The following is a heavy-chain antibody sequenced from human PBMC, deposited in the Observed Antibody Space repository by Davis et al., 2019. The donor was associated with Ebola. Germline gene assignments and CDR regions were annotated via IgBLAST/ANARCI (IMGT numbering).Heavy chain of an antibody. CDR1: GFTFSDYY. CDR2: ISNRDGTI. CDR3: AKRSYYDFWSGSPEVS. D-gene: IGHD3-3*01. Sequence: GESLNISCVASGFTFSDYYMSWIRQAPGKGLEWLSYISNRDGTIFYADSVKGRFTISRDNVKNSLYLQMNSLRVEDTAVYYCAKRSYYDFWSGSPEVSWGQGTLVTVSS. V-gene: IGHV3-11*04. J-gene: IGHJ4*02.